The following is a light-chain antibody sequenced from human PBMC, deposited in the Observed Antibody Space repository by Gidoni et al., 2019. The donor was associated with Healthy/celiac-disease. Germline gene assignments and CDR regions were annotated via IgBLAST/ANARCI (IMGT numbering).Light chain of an antibody. CDR1: SSDVGGYNY. J-gene: IGLJ1*01. V-gene: IGLV2-14*01. CDR3: SSYTSSSTPYV. Sequence: HSALPQPASVSGSPGQSITISCTGTSSDVGGYNYVSWYQQHPGKASKLMIYDVSNRPSGVSKRFSGSKSGNTASLTISGLQAEDEADYYCSSYTSSSTPYVFGTGTKVTVL. CDR2: DVS.